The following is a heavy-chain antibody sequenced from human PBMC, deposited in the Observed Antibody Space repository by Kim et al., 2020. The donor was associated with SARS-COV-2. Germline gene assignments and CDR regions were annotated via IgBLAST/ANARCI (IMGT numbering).Heavy chain of an antibody. CDR1: GGSISSSSYY. J-gene: IGHJ4*02. CDR3: AGLCSSSYSGSYPWPFDY. CDR2: IYYSGST. V-gene: IGHV4-39*01. D-gene: IGHD1-26*01. Sequence: SETLSLTCTVSGGSISSSSYYWGWIRQPPGKGLEWIGSIYYSGSTYYNPSLKSRVTISVDTSKNQFSLKLSSVTAADTAVYYCAGLCSSSYSGSYPWPFDYWGQGTLVTVSS.